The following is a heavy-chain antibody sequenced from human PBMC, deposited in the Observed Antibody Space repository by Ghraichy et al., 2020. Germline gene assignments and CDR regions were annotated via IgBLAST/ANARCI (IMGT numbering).Heavy chain of an antibody. J-gene: IGHJ4*02. CDR2: ISTNGGTT. CDR1: GFTFSSYA. V-gene: IGHV3-64D*06. Sequence: GSLRLSCSASGFTFSSYAMHWVRQAPGKGLEYVSAISTNGGTTNSADSVKGRFTISRDNSKNTLYLQMSSLRPEDTAVYHCVKDSSSWYYFDYWGQGTLVTVSS. CDR3: VKDSSSWYYFDY. D-gene: IGHD6-13*01.